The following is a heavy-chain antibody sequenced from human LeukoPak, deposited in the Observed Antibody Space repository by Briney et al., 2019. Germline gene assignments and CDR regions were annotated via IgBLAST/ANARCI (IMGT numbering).Heavy chain of an antibody. Sequence: SETLSLTCTVSGGSISGYYWSWIRQPPGKGLEWLGYVFYSGNTKYNPSLKSRVTISVDTSKNQFSLKLSSVTAADTAVYYCARGGPGYYASGTLGYFDYWGQGTLVTVSS. CDR1: GGSISGYY. D-gene: IGHD3-10*01. CDR3: ARGGPGYYASGTLGYFDY. V-gene: IGHV4-59*01. J-gene: IGHJ4*02. CDR2: VFYSGNT.